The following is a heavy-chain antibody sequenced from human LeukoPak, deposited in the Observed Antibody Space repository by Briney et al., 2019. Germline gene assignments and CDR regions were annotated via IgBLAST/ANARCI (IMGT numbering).Heavy chain of an antibody. CDR1: GFTFSNAW. CDR3: AKDGSSMIVVDNWFDP. Sequence: PGGSLRLSCAASGFTFSNAWMSWVRQAPGKGLEWVSAISGSGGSTYYADSVKGRFTISRDNSKNTLYLQMNSLRAEDTAVYYCAKDGSSMIVVDNWFDPWGQGTPVTVSS. V-gene: IGHV3-23*01. D-gene: IGHD3-22*01. J-gene: IGHJ5*02. CDR2: ISGSGGST.